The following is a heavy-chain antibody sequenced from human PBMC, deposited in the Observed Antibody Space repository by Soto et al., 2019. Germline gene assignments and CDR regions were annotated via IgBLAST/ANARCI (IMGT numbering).Heavy chain of an antibody. CDR3: NTDPKLVGPRGDF. J-gene: IGHJ4*02. CDR2: IKRRSEGGTT. V-gene: IGHV3-15*01. D-gene: IGHD1-26*01. CDR1: GLIVSDAW. Sequence: PGGSLRLSVAASGLIVSDAWMTWVRQAPGKGLEWVGHIKRRSEGGTTEYAAPVKGRFIISREDSRNTLYLQMDSLKSDDSGVYYCNTDPKLVGPRGDFWGQGTMVTVSS.